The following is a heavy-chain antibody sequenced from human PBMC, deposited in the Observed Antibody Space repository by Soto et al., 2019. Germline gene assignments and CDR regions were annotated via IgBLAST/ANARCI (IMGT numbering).Heavy chain of an antibody. J-gene: IGHJ3*02. Sequence: QVQLQESGPGLVKPSETLSLTCTVSGGSINSYYWSWIRQPPGKGLEWIGYIYYSGSTNYNPSLKSRVPISVDTSKSQFSLKLSSVTAADTAVYYCARLYGLDAFDIWGQGTMVTVSS. V-gene: IGHV4-59*08. CDR3: ARLYGLDAFDI. D-gene: IGHD3-16*02. CDR1: GGSINSYY. CDR2: IYYSGST.